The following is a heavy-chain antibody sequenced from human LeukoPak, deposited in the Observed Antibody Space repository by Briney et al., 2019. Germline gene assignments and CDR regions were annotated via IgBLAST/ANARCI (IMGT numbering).Heavy chain of an antibody. CDR1: GFIFSNYA. Sequence: HTGGSLRLSCAASGFIFSNYAMSWVRQAPGKGLEWVSGIRGSGGSTYYADSVKGRFTISRDNFKNTVDLQMNSLRGEDTAVYYCASYGPIIYWGQGTLVTVSS. CDR3: ASYGPIIY. J-gene: IGHJ4*02. V-gene: IGHV3-23*01. CDR2: IRGSGGST. D-gene: IGHD3-10*01.